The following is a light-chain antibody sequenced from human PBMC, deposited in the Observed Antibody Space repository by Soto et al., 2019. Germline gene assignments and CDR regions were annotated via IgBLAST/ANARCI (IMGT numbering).Light chain of an antibody. CDR2: GAF. CDR3: QHYDGYPQT. V-gene: IGKV3-20*01. CDR1: QSIRSNY. J-gene: IGKJ5*01. Sequence: EIVLTQSPGTLSLSPGERATLSCRASQSIRSNYLAWYQQKPGQAPRFLIYGAFSRATGIPDRFSGSGSGTTFTLTISSLQPEDLGTYYCQHYDGYPQTFGQGTRLEIK.